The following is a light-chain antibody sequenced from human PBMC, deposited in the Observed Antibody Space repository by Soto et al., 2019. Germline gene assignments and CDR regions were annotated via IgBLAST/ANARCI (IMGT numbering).Light chain of an antibody. Sequence: DIQMTQSPSTLSTSVGATVTITCRASQSISSWLAWYQQKPGKAPKLLIYKASTLESGVPSRFSVSGSGTEFTLTISSLQPDDFATYYCQQYNSYPHTFGQGTKLEIK. CDR3: QQYNSYPHT. CDR1: QSISSW. J-gene: IGKJ2*01. CDR2: KAS. V-gene: IGKV1-5*03.